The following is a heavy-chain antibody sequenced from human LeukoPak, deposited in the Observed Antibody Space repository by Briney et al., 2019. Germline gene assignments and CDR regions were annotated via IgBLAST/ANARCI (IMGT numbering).Heavy chain of an antibody. CDR1: GFTFTSSA. V-gene: IGHV1-58*02. D-gene: IGHD4-17*01. Sequence: SVKVSCKASGFTFTSSAMQWVRQAREQRLEWIGWIVVGSGNTNYAQKYQERVTITRDMSTSTAYMGLSSLRSEDTAVYYCAADHDSYGDYRGDYWGQGTLVTVSS. CDR3: AADHDSYGDYRGDY. J-gene: IGHJ4*02. CDR2: IVVGSGNT.